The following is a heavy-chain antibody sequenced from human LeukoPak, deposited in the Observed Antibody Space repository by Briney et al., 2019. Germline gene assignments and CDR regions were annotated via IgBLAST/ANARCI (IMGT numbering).Heavy chain of an antibody. CDR1: GFTFSDYY. CDR3: ARDSDYYDSSGYYIFDY. D-gene: IGHD3-22*01. J-gene: IGHJ4*02. V-gene: IGHV3-11*01. CDR2: ISSSGSTI. Sequence: GGSLRLSCAASGFTFSDYYMSWIRQAPGKGLEWVSYISSSGSTIYYADSVKGRFTISRDNAKNSLYLQMNSLRAGDTAVYYCARDSDYYDSSGYYIFDYWGQGTLVTVSS.